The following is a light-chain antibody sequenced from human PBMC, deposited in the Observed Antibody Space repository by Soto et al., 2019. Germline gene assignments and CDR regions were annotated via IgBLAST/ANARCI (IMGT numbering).Light chain of an antibody. J-gene: IGKJ2*01. CDR1: QSISSD. V-gene: IGKV3-15*01. Sequence: EIVMTQSPATLSVSPGERATLSCRASQSISSDLSWYQQKPGQAPRLLIYGASTRATDIPARISGSGSGTDFTLTISSLQSEDFAVYYCQQYNKWPPQYTFGQGTKLEIK. CDR3: QQYNKWPPQYT. CDR2: GAS.